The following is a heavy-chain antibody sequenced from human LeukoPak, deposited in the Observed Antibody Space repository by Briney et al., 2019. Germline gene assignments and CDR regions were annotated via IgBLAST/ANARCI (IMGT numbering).Heavy chain of an antibody. Sequence: GGSLRLSCAASGFTVSSNYMSWVRQAPGKGLEWVSVIYSGGSTYYADSVKGRFTISRDNSKNTLYLQMNSLRAEDTAVYYCARHSSGWYEDAFDIWGQGTMVTVSS. V-gene: IGHV3-53*01. CDR3: ARHSSGWYEDAFDI. CDR1: GFTVSSNY. J-gene: IGHJ3*02. D-gene: IGHD6-19*01. CDR2: IYSGGST.